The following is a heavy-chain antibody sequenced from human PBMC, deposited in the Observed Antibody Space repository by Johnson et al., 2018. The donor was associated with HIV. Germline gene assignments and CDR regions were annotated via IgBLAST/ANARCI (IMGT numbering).Heavy chain of an antibody. CDR2: ISYDGGSK. CDR3: AKPQTGIAVASHFACDI. J-gene: IGHJ3*02. V-gene: IGHV3-30*14. CDR1: GFTFSSYP. D-gene: IGHD6-19*01. Sequence: QVRLVETGGGVVQPGRSLRLSCAASGFTFSSYPMHWVRQAPGKGLEWVAIISYDGGSKYYADSVKGRFTVSRDNSKNTLYLQMNSLRAGDTAVYYCAKPQTGIAVASHFACDIWVQGTMVTVSS.